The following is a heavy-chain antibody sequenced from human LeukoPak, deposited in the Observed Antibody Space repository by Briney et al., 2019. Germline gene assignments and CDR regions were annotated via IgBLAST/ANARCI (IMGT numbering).Heavy chain of an antibody. CDR3: ASRYCSSASCYFDY. J-gene: IGHJ4*02. CDR1: GGSISSSTYY. D-gene: IGHD2-2*01. CDR2: IYYSGST. Sequence: SETLSLTCTVSGGSISSSTYYWGWIRQPPGEGLEWIGSIYYSGSTYYNPSLKSRITISVDTSKNQFSLKVSSVTAADTAVYFCASRYCSSASCYFDYWGQGTLVTVSS. V-gene: IGHV4-39*01.